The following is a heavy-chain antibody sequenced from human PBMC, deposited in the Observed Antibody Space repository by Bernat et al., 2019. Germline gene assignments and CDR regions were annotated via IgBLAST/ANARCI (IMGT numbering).Heavy chain of an antibody. CDR2: IWHDGSSE. Sequence: QVQLVESGGGVVQPGRSLRLSCAVSGFSFSLYAMHWVRQAPGKGLDWVAVIWHDGSSEYYADSVKGRFTVSRDNSKNMVYLQMNSLRAEDTAVYYCARDLYSSGWAGSDYWGQGTLVTVSS. CDR1: GFSFSLYA. V-gene: IGHV3-33*01. D-gene: IGHD6-19*01. CDR3: ARDLYSSGWAGSDY. J-gene: IGHJ4*02.